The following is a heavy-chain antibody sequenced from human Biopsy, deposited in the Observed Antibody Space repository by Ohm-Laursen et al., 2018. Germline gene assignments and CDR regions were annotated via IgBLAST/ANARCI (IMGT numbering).Heavy chain of an antibody. CDR1: GASIKSFY. D-gene: IGHD3-22*01. J-gene: IGHJ2*01. CDR3: ARDRGYYSDRTVPGYFDL. CDR2: VYYTGST. Sequence: TLSLTCGVSGASIKSFYWSWIRQPPGKGLEWIGYVYYTGSTDYNPSLQSRVTISVDTSKNHFSLRLRSVTPADTAIYYCARDRGYYSDRTVPGYFDLWGRGTLVTVSS. V-gene: IGHV4-59*01.